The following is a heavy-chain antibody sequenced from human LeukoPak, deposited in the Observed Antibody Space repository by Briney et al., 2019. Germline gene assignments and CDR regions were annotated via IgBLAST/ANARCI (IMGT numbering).Heavy chain of an antibody. Sequence: GGSLRLSCAASGFTFDDNGMSWVRQAPGKGLEWVSGTNWNGDNTAYADSVKGRFTISRDNAKNSLYLEMNSLRAEDTALYYCARAPITSPFYFDYWGQGTLVTVSS. CDR1: GFTFDDNG. CDR2: TNWNGDNT. V-gene: IGHV3-20*04. D-gene: IGHD2-2*01. J-gene: IGHJ4*02. CDR3: ARAPITSPFYFDY.